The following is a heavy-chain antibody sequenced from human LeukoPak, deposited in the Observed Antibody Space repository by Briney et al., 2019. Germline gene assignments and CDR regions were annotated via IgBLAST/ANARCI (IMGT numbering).Heavy chain of an antibody. J-gene: IGHJ4*02. CDR3: ARLKYSSGWYPLDY. V-gene: IGHV3-7*01. CDR2: IKQDGSDK. D-gene: IGHD6-19*01. Sequence: GGSLRLSCAASGFTFSSYWMSWVRQAPGKGLEWVANIKQDGSDKYYVDSVKGRFTISRDNAKNSLYLQMNSLRAEDTAVYYCARLKYSSGWYPLDYWGQGTLVTVS. CDR1: GFTFSSYW.